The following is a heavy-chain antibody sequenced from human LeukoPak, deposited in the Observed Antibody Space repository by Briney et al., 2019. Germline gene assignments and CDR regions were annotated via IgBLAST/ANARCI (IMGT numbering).Heavy chain of an antibody. CDR1: GGSISGYY. J-gene: IGHJ3*02. CDR3: ARGGFRDAFDI. Sequence: PSETLSLTCTVSGGSISGYYWSWIWQPPGKGLEWIGYIYYSGSTNYNPSLQSRVTISVDTSKNQFSLKLSSVTAADTAMYSCARGGFRDAFDIWGQGTMVTVSS. D-gene: IGHD3-10*01. CDR2: IYYSGST. V-gene: IGHV4-59*12.